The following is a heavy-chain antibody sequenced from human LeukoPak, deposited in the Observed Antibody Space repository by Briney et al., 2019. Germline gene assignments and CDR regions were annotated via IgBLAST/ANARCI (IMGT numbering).Heavy chain of an antibody. J-gene: IGHJ4*02. CDR3: ARDHNYAFDN. Sequence: GGSLRLSCAASGFPFNDYSMNWVRQAPGKGLEWISYIGISSGNTKYADSVKGRFTVSGDNAKNSLYLQMNNLRVEDTAVYYCARDHNYAFDNWGQGTLVTVSS. CDR1: GFPFNDYS. V-gene: IGHV3-48*04. CDR2: IGISSGNT. D-gene: IGHD1-1*01.